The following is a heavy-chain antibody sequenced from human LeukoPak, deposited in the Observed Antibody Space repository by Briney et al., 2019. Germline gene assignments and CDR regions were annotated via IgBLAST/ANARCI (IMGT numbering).Heavy chain of an antibody. J-gene: IGHJ4*02. CDR1: GGSISSYY. V-gene: IGHV4-59*01. D-gene: IGHD1-26*01. CDR3: ARLGGIERELDY. CDR2: IYYSGST. Sequence: PSETLSLTCTVSGGSISSYYWSWIRQPPGKGLEWIGYIYYSGSTNYNPSLKSRVTISVDTSKNQFSLKLSSVTAADTAVYYCARLGGIERELDYWGQGTLVTVSS.